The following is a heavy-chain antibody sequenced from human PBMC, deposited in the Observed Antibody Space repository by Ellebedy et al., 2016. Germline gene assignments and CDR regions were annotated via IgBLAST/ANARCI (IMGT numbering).Heavy chain of an antibody. CDR1: GYTLTDLS. D-gene: IGHD3-10*01. CDR2: FDPEDGET. V-gene: IGHV1-24*01. Sequence: ASVKVSCKVSGYTLTDLSMHWVRQAPGKGLEWMGGFDPEDGETIYAQKFQGRGTMTEATSTDTAYMELSSLRSEDTAVYYCARITGSGSFYHYFYFGMDVWGQGTTVTVSS. CDR3: ARITGSGSFYHYFYFGMDV. J-gene: IGHJ6*02.